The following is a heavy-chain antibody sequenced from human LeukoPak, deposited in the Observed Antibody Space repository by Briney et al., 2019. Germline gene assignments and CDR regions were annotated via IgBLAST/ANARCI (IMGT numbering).Heavy chain of an antibody. J-gene: IGHJ5*02. CDR1: GFTDSSNY. D-gene: IGHD6-13*01. CDR3: ARGGSSFAFDP. Sequence: PGGSLRLSCAASGFTDSSNYKSWVRQAPGKGLEWVSVIYSGGSTYYADSVKGRFTISRDNSKNTLYLQMNSLRAEGTAVYYCARGGSSFAFDPWGQGTLVTVSS. CDR2: IYSGGST. V-gene: IGHV3-53*01.